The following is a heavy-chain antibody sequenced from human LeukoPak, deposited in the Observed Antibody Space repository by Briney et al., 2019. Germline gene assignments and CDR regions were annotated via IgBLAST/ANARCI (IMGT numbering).Heavy chain of an antibody. Sequence: GGSLRLSCAASGFTFDDYGMSWVRQAPGKGLVWVSRLNSDVNGTNYADSVKGRFTVSRDNAKNTFYLQMNSLRVEDSAVYYCAREEFYGASGLDYWGQGTLVTVSS. CDR2: LNSDVNGT. V-gene: IGHV3-74*01. CDR1: GFTFDDYG. J-gene: IGHJ4*02. CDR3: AREEFYGASGLDY. D-gene: IGHD4-17*01.